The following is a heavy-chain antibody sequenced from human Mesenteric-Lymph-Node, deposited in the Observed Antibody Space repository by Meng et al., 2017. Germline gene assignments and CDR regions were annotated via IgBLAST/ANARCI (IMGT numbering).Heavy chain of an antibody. V-gene: IGHV4-4*02. Sequence: QVPRHGSGPGLVKPSGTLSLTCGVSGVSISSNIRWTWVRQPPGKGLEWIGDIDDSGSTNYNPSLNSRISISLDKSKNHFSLKVNSVTAADTAVYYCARGKQDAWELLAYWGQGALVTVSS. D-gene: IGHD1-26*01. CDR3: ARGKQDAWELLAY. CDR2: IDDSGST. CDR1: GVSISSNIR. J-gene: IGHJ4*02.